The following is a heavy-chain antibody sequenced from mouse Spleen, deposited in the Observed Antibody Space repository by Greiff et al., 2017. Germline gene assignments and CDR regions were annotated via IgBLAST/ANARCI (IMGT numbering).Heavy chain of an antibody. J-gene: IGHJ4*01. D-gene: IGHD1-1*01. V-gene: IGHV5-4*03. CDR2: ISDGGSYT. Sequence: EVKLMESGGGLVKPGGSLKLSCAASGFTFSSYAMSWVRQTPEKRLEWVATISDGGSYTYYPDNVKGRFTISRDNAKNNLYLQMSHLKSEDTAMYYCARSHYYGSSHYYAMDYWGQGTSVTVSS. CDR1: GFTFSSYA. CDR3: ARSHYYGSSHYYAMDY.